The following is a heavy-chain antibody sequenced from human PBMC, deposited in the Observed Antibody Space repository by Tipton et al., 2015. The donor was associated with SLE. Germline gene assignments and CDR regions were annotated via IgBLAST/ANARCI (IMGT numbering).Heavy chain of an antibody. Sequence: TLSLTCAVYGGSFSGYYWSWIRQPPGKGLEWIGEINHSGSTNYNPSLKSRVTISVHTSKNQFSLKLSSVTAADTAVYYCARVVAAVDYYYYYMDVWGKGTTVTVSS. V-gene: IGHV4-34*01. D-gene: IGHD6-13*01. CDR1: GGSFSGYY. CDR2: INHSGST. J-gene: IGHJ6*03. CDR3: ARVVAAVDYYYYYMDV.